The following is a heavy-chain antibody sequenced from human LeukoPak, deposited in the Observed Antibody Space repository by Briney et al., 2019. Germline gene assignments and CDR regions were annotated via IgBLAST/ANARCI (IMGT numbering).Heavy chain of an antibody. J-gene: IGHJ4*02. D-gene: IGHD1-26*01. V-gene: IGHV3-7*01. Sequence: PGGSLRLSCAASGFTFSSSAMSWVRQAPGKGLEWVANIRQDGDLKHYVDSVRGRFTISRDNAENSLYLQMNSLRAEDTAIYYCAREIVGTIKSYFDYWGQGTLVTASS. CDR1: GFTFSSSA. CDR3: AREIVGTIKSYFDY. CDR2: IRQDGDLK.